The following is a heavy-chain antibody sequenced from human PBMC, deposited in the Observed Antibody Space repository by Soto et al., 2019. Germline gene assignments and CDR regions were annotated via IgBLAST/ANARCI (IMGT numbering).Heavy chain of an antibody. CDR1: GFTFSSYA. D-gene: IGHD6-25*01. Sequence: QVQLVESGGGVVQPGRSLRLSCAASGFTFSSYAMHWVRQAPGKGLEWVAVISYDGSNKYYADSVKGRFTISRDNSKNALYLQMNSMRAEDTAVYYCGKDRRLKVHYYGMDVWGQGTTVTVSS. V-gene: IGHV3-30*18. CDR3: GKDRRLKVHYYGMDV. CDR2: ISYDGSNK. J-gene: IGHJ6*02.